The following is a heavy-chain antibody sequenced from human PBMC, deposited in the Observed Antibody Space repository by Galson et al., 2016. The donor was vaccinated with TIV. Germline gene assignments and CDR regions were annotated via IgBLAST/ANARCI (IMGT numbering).Heavy chain of an antibody. Sequence: SLRLSCAASEFTVSNNYMNWVRQAPGKGLEWVSIIYNDGTTYYADSVKGRFTISRDNSRNTLYLQMHSLKADDSAVYYCARERRFCGDQCYPRYYYGMDVWGQGTTVTVSS. CDR2: IYNDGTT. D-gene: IGHD2-21*01. CDR1: EFTVSNNY. V-gene: IGHV3-66*02. J-gene: IGHJ6*02. CDR3: ARERRFCGDQCYPRYYYGMDV.